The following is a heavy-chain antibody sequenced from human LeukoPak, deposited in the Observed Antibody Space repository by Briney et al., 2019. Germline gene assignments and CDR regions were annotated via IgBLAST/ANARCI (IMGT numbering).Heavy chain of an antibody. Sequence: SETLSLTCTVSGGSISSYYWSWIRQPAGKGLEWIGRIYTSGSTNYNPSLKSRVTISVDTSKNQFSLKLSSVTAADTAVYYCARGYSGSQTAGNWFDPWGQGTLVTVSS. J-gene: IGHJ5*02. V-gene: IGHV4-4*07. CDR1: GGSISSYY. D-gene: IGHD1-26*01. CDR2: IYTSGST. CDR3: ARGYSGSQTAGNWFDP.